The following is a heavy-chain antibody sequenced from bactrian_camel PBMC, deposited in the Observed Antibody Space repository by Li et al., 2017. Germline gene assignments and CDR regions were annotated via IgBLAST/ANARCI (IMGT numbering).Heavy chain of an antibody. J-gene: IGHJ4*01. CDR1: GYTYDTYC. V-gene: IGHV3S55*01. D-gene: IGHD1*01. Sequence: HVQLVESGGGSVQAGGSLRLSCAARGYTYDTYCMGWFRRPPGKEREGIAVIDSDGDTAYAESLKDRFTISVDNAKNTLYLQINSLKPEDSATYYCAADWQPHDPRDNCQWDYWGQGTQVTVS. CDR2: IDSDGDT. CDR3: AADWQPHDPRDNCQWDY.